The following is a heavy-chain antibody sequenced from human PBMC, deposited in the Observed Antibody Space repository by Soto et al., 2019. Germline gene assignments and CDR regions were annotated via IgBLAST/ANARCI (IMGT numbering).Heavy chain of an antibody. D-gene: IGHD5-12*01. J-gene: IGHJ6*03. CDR2: IWYDGSNK. V-gene: IGHV3-33*01. Sequence: GSLRLSCAASGFTFSSYGMHWVRQAPGKGLEWVAVIWYDGSNKYYADSVKGRFTISRDNSKNTLYLQMNSLRAEDTAVYYCARDSGSGGIVATIFYYYYYMDVWGKGTTVTVSS. CDR1: GFTFSSYG. CDR3: ARDSGSGGIVATIFYYYYYMDV.